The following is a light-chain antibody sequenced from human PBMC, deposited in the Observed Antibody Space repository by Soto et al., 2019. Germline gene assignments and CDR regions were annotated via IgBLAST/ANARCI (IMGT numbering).Light chain of an antibody. J-gene: IGKJ1*01. V-gene: IGKV1-39*01. CDR3: QQSYSTPRP. CDR1: QSISNF. Sequence: DIQMTQSPSSLSASVGDRVTITCRASQSISNFLNWYQQKPGKAPKLLIYAASSFQSGVPSRFSGSGSGTDFTLTISSLQPEDFATYYCQQSYSTPRPFGQGTKA. CDR2: AAS.